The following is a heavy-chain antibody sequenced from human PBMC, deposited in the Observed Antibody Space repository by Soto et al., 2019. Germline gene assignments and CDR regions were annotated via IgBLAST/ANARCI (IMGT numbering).Heavy chain of an antibody. D-gene: IGHD6-13*01. J-gene: IGHJ2*01. Sequence: EVQLLESGGGVLQPGGSLRLSCAASGFTFRTSAMSWLRQAPGKGLAWVSGISASATTTYYADSVRGRFTISRDNSEHKLSLHIISLRAEDAAVYYGAKDTGPAAGTCWYFDLWGRGTLVTVSS. V-gene: IGHV3-23*01. CDR2: ISASATTT. CDR1: GFTFRTSA. CDR3: AKDTGPAAGTCWYFDL.